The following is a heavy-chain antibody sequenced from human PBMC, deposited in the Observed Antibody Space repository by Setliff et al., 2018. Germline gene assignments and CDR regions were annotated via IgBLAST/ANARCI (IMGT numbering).Heavy chain of an antibody. CDR3: ARDDGRAAVAEWFFDS. J-gene: IGHJ4*02. Sequence: SVKVSCKASGGTFSNIGISWVRQAPGQGLEWMGGIIPIFGTANYAQKFQGRVTITADESTNTAYMELSSLRYEDTAVYYCARDDGRAAVAEWFFDSWGQGSLVTVSS. CDR1: GGTFSNIG. D-gene: IGHD3-3*01. V-gene: IGHV1-69*13. CDR2: IIPIFGTA.